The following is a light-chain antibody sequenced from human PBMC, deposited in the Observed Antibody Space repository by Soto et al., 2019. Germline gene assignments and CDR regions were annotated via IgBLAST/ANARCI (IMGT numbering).Light chain of an antibody. CDR3: AAWDGSLYGHGV. J-gene: IGLJ2*01. CDR2: SNN. CDR1: SSNIGSNT. Sequence: QSVLTQPPSASGTPGQRVTISCSGSSSNIGSNTVNWYQQLPGTAPKLLIYSNNQRPSGVPDRFSGSKSGTSASLAISGLQSEDEADYYCAAWDGSLYGHGVFGGGTKLTVL. V-gene: IGLV1-44*01.